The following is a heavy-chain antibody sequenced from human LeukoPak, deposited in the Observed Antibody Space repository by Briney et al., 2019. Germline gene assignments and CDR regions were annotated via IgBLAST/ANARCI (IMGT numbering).Heavy chain of an antibody. V-gene: IGHV3-30*19. CDR1: GFTFTTYG. CDR3: ARDLGSGSYYIHYYFDY. D-gene: IGHD3-10*02. CDR2: ISYDGSNK. J-gene: IGHJ4*02. Sequence: PGGSLRLSCAASGFTFTTYGMHWVRQAPGKGLEWVAVISYDGSNKYYADSVKGRFTISRDNSKNTLYLQMNSLRAEDTAVYYCARDLGSGSYYIHYYFDYWGQGTLVTVSS.